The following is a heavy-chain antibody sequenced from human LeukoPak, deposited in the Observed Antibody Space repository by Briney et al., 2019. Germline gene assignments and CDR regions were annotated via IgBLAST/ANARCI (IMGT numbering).Heavy chain of an antibody. J-gene: IGHJ4*02. CDR3: ARGRYGDYH. CDR2: INPDGSTT. CDR1: GFTFSNSW. Sequence: GGSLRLSCAASGFTFSNSWMTWVRQAPGKGLVWVSGINPDGSTTTYADSVKGRFTISRENAKSTLYLHMNILRVEDTAVYYCARGRYGDYHWGQGILVTVSS. D-gene: IGHD4-17*01. V-gene: IGHV3-74*01.